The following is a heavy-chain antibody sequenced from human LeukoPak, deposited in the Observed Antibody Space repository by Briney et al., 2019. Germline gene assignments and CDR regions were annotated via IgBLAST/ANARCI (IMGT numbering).Heavy chain of an antibody. CDR2: ISSSSSYT. V-gene: IGHV3-11*05. D-gene: IGHD3-22*01. CDR1: GFTFSDYY. J-gene: IGHJ4*02. CDR3: ARDLIPNYYDSSGFEN. Sequence: KTGGSLRLSCAASGFTFSDYYMSWIRQAPGKGLEWVSYISSSSSYTNYADSVKGRFTISRDNAKNSLYLQMNSLADEDKAVYYCARDLIPNYYDSSGFENWGQGTLVTVSS.